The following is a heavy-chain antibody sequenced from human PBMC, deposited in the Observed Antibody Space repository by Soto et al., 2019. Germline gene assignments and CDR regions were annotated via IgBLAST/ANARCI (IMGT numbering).Heavy chain of an antibody. J-gene: IGHJ6*02. CDR2: INPNSGGT. Sequence: ASVKVSCKASGYTFTGYYMHWVRQAPGQGLEWMGWINPNSGGTNYAQKFQGWVTMTRDTSISTAYMELSRLRSDDTAVYYCARDLGGVSMMRPYGMDVWGQGTTVTVSS. CDR3: ARDLGGVSMMRPYGMDV. V-gene: IGHV1-2*04. CDR1: GYTFTGYY. D-gene: IGHD2-21*01.